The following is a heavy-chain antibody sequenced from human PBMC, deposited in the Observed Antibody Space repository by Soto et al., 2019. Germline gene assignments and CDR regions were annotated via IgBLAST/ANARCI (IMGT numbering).Heavy chain of an antibody. D-gene: IGHD2-2*01. Sequence: EVQLLDSGGRSVQPGGSLRLSCAASGFTFNNYAMNWVRQAAGKGLEWVSSISGSGTSTYYADSVRGGFIISIDNSKDTLYLQMNTLRAEDTAMYFWAKDRGSYASSCSTDWGQGTLVTVSS. J-gene: IGHJ4*02. CDR3: AKDRGSYASSCSTD. V-gene: IGHV3-23*01. CDR1: GFTFNNYA. CDR2: ISGSGTST.